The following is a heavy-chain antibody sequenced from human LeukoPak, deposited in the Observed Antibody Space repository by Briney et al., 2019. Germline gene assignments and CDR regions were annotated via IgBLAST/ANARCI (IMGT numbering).Heavy chain of an antibody. V-gene: IGHV1-2*02. CDR3: ARNFDMKGFDP. D-gene: IGHD3-9*01. J-gene: IGHJ5*02. CDR2: INSDSGFT. CDR1: GYTFTGYY. Sequence: ASVKVSCKASGYTFTGYYMNWVRPAPGQGLEWMGWINSDSGFTKYAQKFQGRVTMTRDTSITTVYMDLTRLTSDDTAVYYCARNFDMKGFDPRGQGTLVTVSS.